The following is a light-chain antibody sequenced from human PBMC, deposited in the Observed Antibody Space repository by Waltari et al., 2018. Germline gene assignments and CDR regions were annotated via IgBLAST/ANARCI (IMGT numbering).Light chain of an antibody. CDR1: QSVRGT. CDR2: DAS. CDR3: QHYVRLPVT. J-gene: IGKJ1*01. V-gene: IGKV3-20*01. Sequence: EIVLTQSPGTLSLSPGERATLPCRASQSVRGTLAWYQQKPGQPPRLLIYDASIMATGNPDLFRGRGSGTDFTLTISRLEPEDFAVYYCQHYVRLPVTFGQGTKVEIK.